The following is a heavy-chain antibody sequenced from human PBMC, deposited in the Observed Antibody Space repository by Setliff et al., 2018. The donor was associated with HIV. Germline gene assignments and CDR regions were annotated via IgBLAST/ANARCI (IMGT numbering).Heavy chain of an antibody. D-gene: IGHD3-3*01. CDR3: ARVGGRFLEWLLSDYYYYYGMDV. J-gene: IGHJ6*02. V-gene: IGHV3-30*04. CDR1: GFTFSSYA. Sequence: PGESLKISCAASGFTFSSYAMHWVRQAPGKGLEWVAVISYDGSNKYYADSVKGRFTISRDNSKNALYLQMNSLRAEDTAVYYCARVGGRFLEWLLSDYYYYYGMDVWGQGTTVTVSS. CDR2: ISYDGSNK.